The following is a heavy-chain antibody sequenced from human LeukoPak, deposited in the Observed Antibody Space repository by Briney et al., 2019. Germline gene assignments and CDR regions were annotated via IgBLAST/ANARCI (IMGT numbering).Heavy chain of an antibody. CDR1: VYTFIWHY. CDR2: INPKSVGT. D-gene: IGHD3-9*01. CDR3: ARGPDYDLLTGYPDYYYYSMDV. Sequence: ASVKVSCKASVYTFIWHYIYGVRQAPGQGLEWMGWINPKSVGTKYAQKYQGRVTMTRDTSISKAYMDLSRLRSDDTAVYYCARGPDYDLLTGYPDYYYYSMDVWGKGTTVTVSS. J-gene: IGHJ6*03. V-gene: IGHV1-2*02.